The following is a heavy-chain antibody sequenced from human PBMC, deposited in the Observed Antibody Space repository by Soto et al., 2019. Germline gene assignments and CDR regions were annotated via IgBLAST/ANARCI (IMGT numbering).Heavy chain of an antibody. CDR1: GFTFSSYG. J-gene: IGHJ6*02. CDR2: ISYDGGNK. Sequence: QVQLVESGGGVVQPGRSLRLSCAASGFTFSSYGMHWVRQAPGKGLEWVAVISYDGGNKYYADSVKGRFSISRDNSKDKLFLQMNRLGAEDKAVYYCAKGVGYCSSSSRPREFHYYFGMEVWGHGTTV. CDR3: AKGVGYCSSSSRPREFHYYFGMEV. D-gene: IGHD2-2*01. V-gene: IGHV3-30*18.